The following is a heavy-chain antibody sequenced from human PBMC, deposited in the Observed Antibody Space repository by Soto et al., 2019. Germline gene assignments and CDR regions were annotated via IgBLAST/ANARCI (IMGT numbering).Heavy chain of an antibody. J-gene: IGHJ4*02. CDR1: GGTFSSYS. CDR2: IIPIFGTA. V-gene: IGHV1-69*01. CDR3: TRDGGRHSGGIDY. Sequence: QVQLVQSGAEVKKPGSSVKVSCKASGGTFSSYSINWVRQAPGQGLEWMGEIIPIFGTANYAQKFQGRVTITADESTSTAYMELSTLRSEDTAVYYCTRDGGRHSGGIDYWGQGTLVTVSS. D-gene: IGHD1-26*01.